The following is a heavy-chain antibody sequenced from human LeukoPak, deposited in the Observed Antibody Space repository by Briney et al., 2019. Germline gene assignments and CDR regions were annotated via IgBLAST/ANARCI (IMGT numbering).Heavy chain of an antibody. J-gene: IGHJ4*02. Sequence: GASVKVSCKASGYTFTSYGISWVRQAPGRGLEWMGWISAYNGNTNYAQKLQGRVTMTTDTSTSTAYMELRSLRSDDTAVYYCARHYRIVVVPAAMDYWGQGTLVTVSS. D-gene: IGHD2-2*01. V-gene: IGHV1-18*01. CDR3: ARHYRIVVVPAAMDY. CDR1: GYTFTSYG. CDR2: ISAYNGNT.